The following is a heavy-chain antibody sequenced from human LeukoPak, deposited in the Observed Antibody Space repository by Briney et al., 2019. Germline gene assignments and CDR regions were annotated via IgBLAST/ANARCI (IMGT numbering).Heavy chain of an antibody. D-gene: IGHD2-2*01. J-gene: IGHJ4*02. CDR1: GFTFSSYA. CDR3: AKEHGDGYCSSTSCYPGAFDY. Sequence: GGSLRLSCAASGFTFSSYAMSWVRQAPGKGLEWVSAISGSGGSTYYADSVKGRFTISRDNSKNTLSLQMNSLGAEDTSVYYCAKEHGDGYCSSTSCYPGAFDYWGQGNLVTVSS. CDR2: ISGSGGST. V-gene: IGHV3-23*01.